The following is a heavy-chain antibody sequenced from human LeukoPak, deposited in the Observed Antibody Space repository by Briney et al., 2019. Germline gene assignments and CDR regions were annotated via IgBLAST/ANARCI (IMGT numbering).Heavy chain of an antibody. J-gene: IGHJ6*03. CDR1: GFTFSSYA. Sequence: GGSLRLSCAASGFTFSSYAMHWVRQAPGKGLEWVAVISYDGSNKYYADSVKGRFTISRDNSKNTLYLQMNSLRAEDTAVYYCAKAFREYYYYYMDVWGKGTTVTVSS. V-gene: IGHV3-30*04. CDR3: AKAFREYYYYYMDV. CDR2: ISYDGSNK. D-gene: IGHD3-10*01.